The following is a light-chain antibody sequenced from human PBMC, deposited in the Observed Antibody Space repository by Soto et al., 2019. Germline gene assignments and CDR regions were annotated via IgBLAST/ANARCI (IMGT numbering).Light chain of an antibody. CDR2: DAS. J-gene: IGKJ2*01. CDR1: QDISNF. Sequence: DSQMTQSPSSLAASVGDRVTITCQASQDISNFLNWYQQKPGKAPKLLIYDASNLETGVPSRFSGSGSGTAFTFTISSLQPGDIATYYCQPYDNLPPYTFGQGTKLAIK. V-gene: IGKV1-33*01. CDR3: QPYDNLPPYT.